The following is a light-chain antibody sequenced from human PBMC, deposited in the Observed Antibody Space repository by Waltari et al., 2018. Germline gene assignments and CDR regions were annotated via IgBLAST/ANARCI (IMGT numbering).Light chain of an antibody. CDR1: RHVGSD. CDR2: GVS. CDR3: QHYRTQPLT. Sequence: EIVMTQSPATLSLSPGERATLSCRASRHVGSDLAWYQQKPGQPPRLLIYGVSSRATGIPARFSGSGYGTEFALTISSLQSEDSAVYYCQHYRTQPLTFGGGTRVEI. V-gene: IGKV3-15*01. J-gene: IGKJ4*01.